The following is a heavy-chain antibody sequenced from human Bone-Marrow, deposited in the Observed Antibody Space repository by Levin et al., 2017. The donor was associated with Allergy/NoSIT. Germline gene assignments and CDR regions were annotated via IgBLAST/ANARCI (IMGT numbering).Heavy chain of an antibody. V-gene: IGHV4-4*02. CDR3: ADQSRIVATSNVWFDP. Sequence: TSETLSLTCAVSGGSISTTNWWSWVRQPPGKGLEWIGEIYHSGSTNYNPSLKGRVTISVDKSKNQFSLKMDSVTAADTAIYYCADQSRIVATSNVWFDPWGQGILVTVSS. D-gene: IGHD6-13*01. CDR2: IYHSGST. J-gene: IGHJ5*02. CDR1: GGSISTTNW.